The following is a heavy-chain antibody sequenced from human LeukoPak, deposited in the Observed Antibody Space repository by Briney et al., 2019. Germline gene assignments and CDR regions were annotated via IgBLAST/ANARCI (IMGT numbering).Heavy chain of an antibody. CDR2: ISDRGGST. V-gene: IGHV3-23*01. CDR1: GFTFSSYA. D-gene: IGHD2-21*01. J-gene: IGHJ5*02. CDR3: AKDPYSHNWFDP. Sequence: GGSLRLSCVASGFTFSSYAMSWVRQAPAKGLEWVSAISDRGGSTFYADSVKGRFTISRDNSKSTLYLQMNSLKAEDAAVYYCAKDPYSHNWFDPWGQGTLVTVSS.